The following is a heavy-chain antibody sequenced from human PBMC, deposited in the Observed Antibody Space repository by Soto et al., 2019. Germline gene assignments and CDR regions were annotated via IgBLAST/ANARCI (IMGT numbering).Heavy chain of an antibody. J-gene: IGHJ4*02. CDR1: GFTFSTYS. D-gene: IGHD5-12*01. Sequence: GSLRLSCSASGFTFSTYSMHWVRQAPGKGLEYVSAINSNGGSTYYADSVKGRFTISRDNSKNTLYLQMSSLRAEDTAVYYCVKVHGYDFDYWGQGTLVTVSS. V-gene: IGHV3-64D*06. CDR2: INSNGGST. CDR3: VKVHGYDFDY.